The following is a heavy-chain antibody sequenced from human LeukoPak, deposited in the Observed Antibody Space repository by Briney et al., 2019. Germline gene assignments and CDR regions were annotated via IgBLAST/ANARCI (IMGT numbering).Heavy chain of an antibody. V-gene: IGHV3-23*01. D-gene: IGHD2-2*01. CDR3: AKERGFVVVPAAPLDY. CDR1: GFTFNTYT. Sequence: GGSLRLSCAASGFTFNTYTMYWVRQAPGKGLEWVSGISNSGGSTYYADSVKGRFTISRDNSKNTLYLQMNSLRAEDTAVYYCAKERGFVVVPAAPLDYWGQGTLVTVSS. CDR2: ISNSGGST. J-gene: IGHJ4*02.